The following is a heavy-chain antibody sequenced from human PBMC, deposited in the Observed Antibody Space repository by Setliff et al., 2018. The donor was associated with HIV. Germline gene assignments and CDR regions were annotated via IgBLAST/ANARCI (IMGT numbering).Heavy chain of an antibody. CDR2: INHSGST. V-gene: IGHV4-34*01. J-gene: IGHJ6*03. Sequence: PSETLSLTCAVYGGSFSEYHWSWIRQSPGKGLEWIGEINHSGSTNYNPSLKSRVTISVDTSKNQFSLKLSSVTAADTAVYYCARGKSITIFGVVINHYMDVWGEGTTVTVSS. CDR3: ARGKSITIFGVVINHYMDV. CDR1: GGSFSEYH. D-gene: IGHD3-3*01.